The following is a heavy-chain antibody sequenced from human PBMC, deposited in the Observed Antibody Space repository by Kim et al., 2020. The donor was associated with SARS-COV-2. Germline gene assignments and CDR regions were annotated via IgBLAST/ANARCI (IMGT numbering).Heavy chain of an antibody. V-gene: IGHV3-20*03. D-gene: IGHD1-26*01. Sequence: SVKGRCTSSRENAKNSLYLQMNSLRVEDTALYYCARLPGNIVGSTNGYFDLWGRGTLVTVSS. J-gene: IGHJ2*01. CDR3: ARLPGNIVGSTNGYFDL.